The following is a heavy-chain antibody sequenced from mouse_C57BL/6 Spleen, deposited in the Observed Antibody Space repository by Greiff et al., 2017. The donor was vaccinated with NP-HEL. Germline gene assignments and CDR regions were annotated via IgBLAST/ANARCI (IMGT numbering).Heavy chain of an antibody. J-gene: IGHJ4*01. CDR3: ARYGGSEGAMDY. CDR2: IYPRSGNT. D-gene: IGHD1-1*02. Sequence: QVQLQQSGAELARPGASVKLSCKASGYTFTSYGISWVKQRTGQGLEWIGEIYPRSGNTYYNEKFKGKATLTADKSSSTAYMELRSLTSEDAAVYFCARYGGSEGAMDYWGQGTSVTVSS. V-gene: IGHV1-81*01. CDR1: GYTFTSYG.